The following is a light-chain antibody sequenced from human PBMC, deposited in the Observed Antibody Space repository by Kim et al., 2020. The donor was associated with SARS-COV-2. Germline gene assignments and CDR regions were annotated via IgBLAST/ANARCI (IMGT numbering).Light chain of an antibody. J-gene: IGLJ3*02. CDR2: NNN. CDR1: TIGDKK. CDR3: QLWDSGNDHWM. V-gene: IGLV3-21*03. Sequence: HGKTAWITYERNTIGDKKMHWSQQKPGQTPLLVLYNNNDRPSGVPERFSGANSGNTATLTISRVEAGDEADYYCQLWDSGNDHWMFGGGTQLTVL.